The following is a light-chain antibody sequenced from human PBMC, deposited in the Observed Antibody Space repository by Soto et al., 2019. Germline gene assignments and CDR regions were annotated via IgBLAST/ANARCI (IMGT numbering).Light chain of an antibody. J-gene: IGKJ5*01. CDR2: AAS. Sequence: DIQMTQSPSSLSASVGYRVTITCRASQSISSYLNWYRQKPGKAPKLLIYAASSLQSGVPSRFSGSGSGTDFTLTISSLQPEDFATYYCQQSYSTPITFGQGTRLEIK. CDR1: QSISSY. CDR3: QQSYSTPIT. V-gene: IGKV1-39*01.